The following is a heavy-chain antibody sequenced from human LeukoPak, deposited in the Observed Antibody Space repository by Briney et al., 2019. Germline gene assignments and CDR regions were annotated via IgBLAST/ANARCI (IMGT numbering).Heavy chain of an antibody. V-gene: IGHV4-39*01. CDR1: GGSIGNSRYY. CDR3: ARHAYGYATSPFDY. D-gene: IGHD2-2*01. Sequence: PSETLSLTCAVSGGSIGNSRYYWGWIRPPPGKGLEWIGTIYYTGSTYYNPSLKRRVTISVDTSKNQFSLKLSSVTAADTAVYYCARHAYGYATSPFDYWGQGTLVTVSS. CDR2: IYYTGST. J-gene: IGHJ4*02.